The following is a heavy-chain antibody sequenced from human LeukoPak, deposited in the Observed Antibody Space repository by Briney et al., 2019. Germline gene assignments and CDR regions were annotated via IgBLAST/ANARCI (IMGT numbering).Heavy chain of an antibody. Sequence: SETLSLTCAVYGGSFSGYYWSWIRQPPGKGLEWIGEINHSGSTNYNPSLKSRVTISVDTSKNQFSLKLSSVTAADTAVYYCARGLGTVTTAFGYWGQGTLVTVSS. J-gene: IGHJ4*02. D-gene: IGHD4-17*01. V-gene: IGHV4-34*01. CDR2: INHSGST. CDR3: ARGLGTVTTAFGY. CDR1: GGSFSGYY.